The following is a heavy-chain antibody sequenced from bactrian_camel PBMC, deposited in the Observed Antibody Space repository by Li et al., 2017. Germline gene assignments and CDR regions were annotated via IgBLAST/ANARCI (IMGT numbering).Heavy chain of an antibody. CDR3: AKGAVYRTDSLI. J-gene: IGHJ4*01. Sequence: HVQLVESGGGSVQPGGSLRLACEVSGLPIDRSCVGWFRQAPGKEREGLAVLWIGGATTTYADSVKGRFIISRDNAKNTLYLQLNSLKSEDTAMYYCAKGAVYRTDSLIRGQGTQVTVS. CDR2: LWIGGATT. V-gene: IGHV3S1*01. D-gene: IGHD5*01. CDR1: GLPIDRSC.